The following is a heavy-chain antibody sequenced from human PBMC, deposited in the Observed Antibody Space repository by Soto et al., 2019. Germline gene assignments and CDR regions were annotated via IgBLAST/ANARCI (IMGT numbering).Heavy chain of an antibody. CDR2: INHSGST. CDR3: ARDGFGELLHDYYYYGMDV. Sequence: PSETLSLTCAVYGGSFGGYYWSWIRQPPGKGLEWIGEINHSGSTNYNPSLKSRVTISVDTSKNQFSLKLSSVTAADTAVYYCARDGFGELLHDYYYYGMDVWGQGTTVTVSS. CDR1: GGSFGGYY. D-gene: IGHD3-10*01. V-gene: IGHV4-34*01. J-gene: IGHJ6*02.